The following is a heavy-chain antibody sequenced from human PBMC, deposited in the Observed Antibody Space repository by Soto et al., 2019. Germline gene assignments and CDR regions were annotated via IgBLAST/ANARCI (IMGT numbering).Heavy chain of an antibody. CDR2: IYYSGST. Sequence: PGGSLRLSCAASGFTFSSYAMSWVRQPPGKGLEWIGSIYYSGSTYYNPSLKSRVTISVDTSRNQFSLKLSSVTAADTAVYYCAASCVACGGFNYYGMDVWGQGTTVTVSS. D-gene: IGHD2-21*01. CDR3: AASCVACGGFNYYGMDV. V-gene: IGHV4-38-2*01. CDR1: GFTFSSYA. J-gene: IGHJ6*02.